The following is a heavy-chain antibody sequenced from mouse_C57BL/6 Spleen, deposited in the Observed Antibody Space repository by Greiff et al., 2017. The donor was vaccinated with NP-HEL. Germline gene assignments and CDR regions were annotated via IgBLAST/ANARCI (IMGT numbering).Heavy chain of an antibody. CDR2: IHPNSGST. Sequence: QVQLQQPGAELVKPGASVKLSCKASGYTFTSYWMHWVKQRPGQGLEWIGMIHPNSGSTNYTEKFKSKATLTVDKSSSTAYMQLSSLTSEDSAVYYCAREGLPYYYGCWGKGTTLSVAT. J-gene: IGHJ2*01. D-gene: IGHD3-1*01. CDR3: AREGLPYYYGC. V-gene: IGHV1-64*01. CDR1: GYTFTSYW.